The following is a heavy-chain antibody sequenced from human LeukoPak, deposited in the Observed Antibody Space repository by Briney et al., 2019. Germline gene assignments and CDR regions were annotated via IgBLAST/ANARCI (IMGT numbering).Heavy chain of an antibody. CDR3: ARGRRNKLRGWLIPPPVGMDV. CDR2: INHSGST. J-gene: IGHJ6*04. V-gene: IGHV4-34*01. D-gene: IGHD6-19*01. Sequence: SETLSLTCAVYGGSFSGYYWSWIRQPPGKGLEWIGEINHSGSTNYNPFLKSRVTISVDTSKNQFSLNLSSVTAADTDVYYCARGRRNKLRGWLIPPPVGMDVWGKGTTVTVFS. CDR1: GGSFSGYY.